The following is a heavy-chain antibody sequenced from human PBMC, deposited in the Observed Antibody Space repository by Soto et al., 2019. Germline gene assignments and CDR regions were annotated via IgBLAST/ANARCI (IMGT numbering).Heavy chain of an antibody. Sequence: GGSLRLSCAASGFTFSSYSMNWVRQAPGKGLEWVSSISSSSSYIYYADSVKGRFTISRDNAKNSLYLQMNSLRAEVTAVYYCVRDGLYYDFWSGYSHAPRVGAFDIWGQGTMVTVSS. V-gene: IGHV3-21*01. J-gene: IGHJ3*02. D-gene: IGHD3-3*01. CDR2: ISSSSSYI. CDR3: VRDGLYYDFWSGYSHAPRVGAFDI. CDR1: GFTFSSYS.